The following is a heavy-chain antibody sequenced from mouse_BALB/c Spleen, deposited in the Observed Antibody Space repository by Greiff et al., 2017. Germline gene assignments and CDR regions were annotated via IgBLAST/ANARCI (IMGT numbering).Heavy chain of an antibody. J-gene: IGHJ3*01. CDR3: ARGYDWFAY. Sequence: EVKLMESGGGLVKPGGSLKLSCAASGFTFSSYAMSWVRQTPEKRLEWVASISSGGSTYYPDSVKGRFTISRDNARNILYLQMSSLRSEDTAMYYCARGYDWFAYWGHGTLVTVSA. V-gene: IGHV5-6-5*01. D-gene: IGHD2-14*01. CDR1: GFTFSSYA. CDR2: ISSGGST.